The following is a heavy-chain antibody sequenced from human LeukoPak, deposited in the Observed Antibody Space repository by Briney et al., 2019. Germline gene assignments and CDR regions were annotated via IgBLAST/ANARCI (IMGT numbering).Heavy chain of an antibody. CDR3: ARAKNYDYSLWDV. D-gene: IGHD3-3*01. Sequence: GSLTLSCAASGFSTSDYYMSWIRQPPGKGLEWVSYISSSGTTIYYADSVKGRFTISRDNAENSRYLQMNSLRAEDTAVYYCARAKNYDYSLWDVWGQGTTVTVSS. CDR2: ISSSGTTI. J-gene: IGHJ6*01. V-gene: IGHV3-11*01. CDR1: GFSTSDYY.